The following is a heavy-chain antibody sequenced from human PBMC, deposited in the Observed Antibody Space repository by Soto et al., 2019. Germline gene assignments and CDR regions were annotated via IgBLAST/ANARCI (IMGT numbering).Heavy chain of an antibody. V-gene: IGHV3-53*01. D-gene: IGHD3-3*01. J-gene: IGHJ6*02. CDR2: IYSGGST. CDR3: AREAFTIFGVVYYYYGMDV. CDR1: GFTVSSNY. Sequence: GGSLRLSCAASGFTVSSNYMSWVRQAPGKGLEWVSVIYSGGSTYYADSVKGRFTISRDNSKNTLYLQMNSLRAEDTAVYYCAREAFTIFGVVYYYYGMDVSGQGPTVTVSS.